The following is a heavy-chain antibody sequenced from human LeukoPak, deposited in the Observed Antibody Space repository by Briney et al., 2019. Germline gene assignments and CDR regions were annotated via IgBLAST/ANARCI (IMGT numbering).Heavy chain of an antibody. CDR1: GFSFSTYS. J-gene: IGHJ4*02. V-gene: IGHV3-48*01. CDR3: ARDGGGGTYYYGYYFDY. Sequence: PGGSLRLSCAATGFSFSTYSINWVRQAPGKGLEWVSYISRSSSTIYYADSVKGRFTIYRDNAKNSPYLQMNSLRAEDTAVYYCARDGGGGTYYYGYYFDYWGQGTLVTVSS. CDR2: ISRSSSTI. D-gene: IGHD3-22*01.